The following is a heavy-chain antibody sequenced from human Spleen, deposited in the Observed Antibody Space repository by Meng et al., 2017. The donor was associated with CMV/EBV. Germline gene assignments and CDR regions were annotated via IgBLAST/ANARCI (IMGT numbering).Heavy chain of an antibody. J-gene: IGHJ4*02. CDR1: GFTVVSFA. V-gene: IGHV3-30-3*01. Sequence: LSWAASGFTVVSFAMDWVRQAPGKGLEWVAGISYDGDNRRYADSVKGRFTISRDDSKNTVSLQMRSLRVEDTAVYYCARESNYNVLDYWGQGSLVTVSS. CDR3: ARESNYNVLDY. D-gene: IGHD1-7*01. CDR2: ISYDGDNR.